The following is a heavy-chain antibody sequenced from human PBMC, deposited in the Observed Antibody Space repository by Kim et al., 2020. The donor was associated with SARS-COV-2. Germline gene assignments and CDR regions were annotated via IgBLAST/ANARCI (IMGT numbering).Heavy chain of an antibody. CDR3: VRAYCSGSSCYYAFDI. CDR2: INTDGRTT. D-gene: IGHD2-15*01. Sequence: GGSLRLSCAASGFTFSSQWMHWVRQAPGKGLVWVSRINTDGRTTNYADSVKGRFTISRDNAKNTLYLQMNSLRAEDTAVYYCVRAYCSGSSCYYAFDIWGQGQMVAVSS. J-gene: IGHJ3*02. V-gene: IGHV3-74*01. CDR1: GFTFSSQW.